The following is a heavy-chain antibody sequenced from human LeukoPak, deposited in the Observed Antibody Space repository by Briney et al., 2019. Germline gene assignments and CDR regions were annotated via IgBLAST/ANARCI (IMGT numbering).Heavy chain of an antibody. D-gene: IGHD6-13*01. CDR1: GFTVSSNY. V-gene: IGHV3-53*01. Sequence: PGGPLRLSCAASGFTVSSNYMNWVRQAPGKGLEWVSVIYRDDYIYYADFVKGRFTISRDNSKNTVYLQMNSLKAEDTAVYYCARIPSSSWPGDVFDIWGQGTMVTVSS. J-gene: IGHJ3*02. CDR3: ARIPSSSWPGDVFDI. CDR2: IYRDDYI.